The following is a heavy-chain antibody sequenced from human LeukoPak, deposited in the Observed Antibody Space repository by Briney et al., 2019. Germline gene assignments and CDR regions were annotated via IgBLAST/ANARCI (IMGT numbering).Heavy chain of an antibody. Sequence: GGSLRLSCAASGFTLSSYAMSWVRQGPGKGLEWVSAISVSGNTYHADSVKGRFTISRDNSKNTLYLQMNSLRAEDTAVYYCAKAHYDSSGYYYDYWGQGTLVTVSS. CDR1: GFTLSSYA. CDR2: ISVSGNT. J-gene: IGHJ4*02. CDR3: AKAHYDSSGYYYDY. V-gene: IGHV3-23*01. D-gene: IGHD3-22*01.